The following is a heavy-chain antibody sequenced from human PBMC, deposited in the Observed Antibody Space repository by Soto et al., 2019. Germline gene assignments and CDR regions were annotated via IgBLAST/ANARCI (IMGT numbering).Heavy chain of an antibody. Sequence: QVQLQESGPGLVKPSQTLSLTCTVSGDSISSDDYYWSWIRQPPGKGLEWIGYISYSGSTYYNPSLKSRVTISVDASMTQFSLRLTSVTAADTAVFYGAREVNSYYGMDVWGQGTTVSVSS. CDR1: GDSISSDDYY. CDR3: AREVNSYYGMDV. CDR2: ISYSGST. V-gene: IGHV4-30-4*01. J-gene: IGHJ6*02. D-gene: IGHD4-4*01.